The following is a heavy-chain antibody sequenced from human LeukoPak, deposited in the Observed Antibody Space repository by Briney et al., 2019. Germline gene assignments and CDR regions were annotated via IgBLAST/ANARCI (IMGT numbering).Heavy chain of an antibody. V-gene: IGHV3-23*01. CDR1: RFTFTSNA. CDR2: ISASGGAT. Sequence: PGGSLRLSCAASRFTFTSNAMTWVRQAPGKGLEWDSTISASGGATYYANSVKGRFTISRDNSKNTLYLQMNSLRAEDTAVYYCAKYRAYYYGSGDAVDIWGQGTMVTISS. J-gene: IGHJ3*02. D-gene: IGHD3-10*01. CDR3: AKYRAYYYGSGDAVDI.